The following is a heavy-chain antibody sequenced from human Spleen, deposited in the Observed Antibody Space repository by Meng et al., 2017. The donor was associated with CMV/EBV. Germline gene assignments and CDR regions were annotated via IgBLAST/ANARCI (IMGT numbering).Heavy chain of an antibody. D-gene: IGHD2-2*01. CDR2: ISWNSGSI. V-gene: IGHV3-9*01. CDR1: GFTFDDYA. J-gene: IGHJ6*02. CDR3: ARHPIVIVPAAMSSYYYGMDV. Sequence: SLKISCAASGFTFDDYAMHWVRQAPGKGLEWVSGISWNSGSIGYADSVKGRFTISRDNAKNTLYLQMNSLRAEDTAVYYCARHPIVIVPAAMSSYYYGMDVWGQGTTVTVSS.